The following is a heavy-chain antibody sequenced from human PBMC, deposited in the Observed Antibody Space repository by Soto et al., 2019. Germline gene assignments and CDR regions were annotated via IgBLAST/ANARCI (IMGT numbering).Heavy chain of an antibody. CDR3: ARENLEGGYSYGYRTHAVDY. CDR2: INPNSGGT. J-gene: IGHJ4*02. CDR1: GYTFTGYY. V-gene: IGHV1-2*04. D-gene: IGHD5-18*01. Sequence: ASVKVSCKASGYTFTGYYMHWVRQAPGQGLEWMGWINPNSGGTNYAQKFQGWVTMTRDTSISTAYMELSRLRSDDTAVYYCARENLEGGYSYGYRTHAVDYWGQGTLVTVSS.